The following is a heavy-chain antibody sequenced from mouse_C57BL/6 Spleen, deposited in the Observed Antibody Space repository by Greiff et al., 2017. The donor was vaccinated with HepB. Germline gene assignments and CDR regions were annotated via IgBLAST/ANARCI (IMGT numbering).Heavy chain of an antibody. V-gene: IGHV5-9-1*02. CDR3: TRDPLTGTWFAY. CDR2: ISSGGDYI. D-gene: IGHD4-1*01. CDR1: GFTFSSYA. Sequence: EVKLEESGEGLVKPGGSLKLSCAASGFTFSSYAMSWVRQTPEKRLEWVAYISSGGDYIYYADTVKGRFTISRDNARNTLYLQMSSLKSEDTAMYYCTRDPLTGTWFAYWGQGTLVTVSA. J-gene: IGHJ3*01.